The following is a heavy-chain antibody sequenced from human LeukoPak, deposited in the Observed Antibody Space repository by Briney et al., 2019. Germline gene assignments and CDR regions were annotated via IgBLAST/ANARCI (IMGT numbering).Heavy chain of an antibody. J-gene: IGHJ3*02. D-gene: IGHD3-22*01. V-gene: IGHV4-61*02. CDR1: GGFISGGTHY. CDR3: ARRFSGYYPRSAFDI. Sequence: SETLPLTCDVSGGFISGGTHYWTWIRQPVGKGLEWLGRIFTSGRPAYNSSLESRLTISIDKAKNRFSLKLSSVTAADTAVYYCARRFSGYYPRSAFDIWGQGTMVTVSS. CDR2: IFTSGRP.